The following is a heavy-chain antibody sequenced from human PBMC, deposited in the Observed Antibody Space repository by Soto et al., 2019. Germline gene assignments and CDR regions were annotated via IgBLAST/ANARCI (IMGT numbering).Heavy chain of an antibody. CDR2: ISYDGSNK. J-gene: IGHJ4*02. Sequence: GGSLRLSCAASGFTFSSYGMHWVRQAPGKGLEWVAVISYDGSNKYYADSVKGRFTISRDNAKNSLYLQMNSLRAEDTAVYYCARKDSGSYHIDDWGQGTLVTVSS. V-gene: IGHV3-30*03. CDR3: ARKDSGSYHIDD. CDR1: GFTFSSYG. D-gene: IGHD3-10*01.